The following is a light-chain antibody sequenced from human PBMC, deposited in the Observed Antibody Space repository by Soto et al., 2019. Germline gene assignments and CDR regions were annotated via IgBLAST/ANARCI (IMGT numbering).Light chain of an antibody. CDR2: GAS. J-gene: IGKJ1*01. Sequence: EIVLTQSPGTLSLSPVERATLSCRASQNVDTNYLAWYQQKPGQAPRIIIFGASSRATGIPDRFSASGSGTDFTLTISRLEPEDFAVYYCQQYGTSPWTFGQGTKVDI. CDR1: QNVDTNY. V-gene: IGKV3-20*01. CDR3: QQYGTSPWT.